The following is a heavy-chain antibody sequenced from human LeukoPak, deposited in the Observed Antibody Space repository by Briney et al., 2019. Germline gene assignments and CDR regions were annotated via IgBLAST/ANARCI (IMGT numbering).Heavy chain of an antibody. V-gene: IGHV4-34*01. CDR1: GGSFSGYY. Sequence: PSETLSLTCAVYGGSFSGYYWSWIRQPPGKGLEWIGSIYHSGSTYYNPSLKSRVTISVDTSKNQFSLKLSSVTAADTAVYYCAISDAFDIWGQGTMVTVSS. J-gene: IGHJ3*02. CDR3: AISDAFDI. CDR2: IYHSGST.